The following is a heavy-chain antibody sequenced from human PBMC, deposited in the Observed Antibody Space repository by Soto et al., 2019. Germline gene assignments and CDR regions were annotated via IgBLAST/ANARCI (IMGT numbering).Heavy chain of an antibody. D-gene: IGHD2-8*02. Sequence: PGGSLRLSCAASGFTFSSYAMSWVRQAPGKGLEWVSAISGSGGRTFYVDSVKGRFTISRDSSQNTVYLQMNSLTVGDTALYYCAKATATGGGAFDICGQGTMVTVSS. CDR3: AKATATGGGAFDI. CDR2: ISGSGGRT. J-gene: IGHJ3*02. V-gene: IGHV3-23*01. CDR1: GFTFSSYA.